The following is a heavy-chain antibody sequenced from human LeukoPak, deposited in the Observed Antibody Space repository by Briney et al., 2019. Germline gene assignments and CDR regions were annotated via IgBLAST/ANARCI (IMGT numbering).Heavy chain of an antibody. V-gene: IGHV3-74*01. CDR2: ISGDGTTT. J-gene: IGHJ4*02. CDR3: AGTWSFDY. CDR1: GFTFSNDW. Sequence: GGSLRLSCVVSGFTFSNDWMHWVRQAPAKGLLWVARISGDGTTTNYADSVKGRFTISRDNAKNTLHLQMDSLRAEDTAVYYCAGTWSFDYWGQGTLVSVSS. D-gene: IGHD2-15*01.